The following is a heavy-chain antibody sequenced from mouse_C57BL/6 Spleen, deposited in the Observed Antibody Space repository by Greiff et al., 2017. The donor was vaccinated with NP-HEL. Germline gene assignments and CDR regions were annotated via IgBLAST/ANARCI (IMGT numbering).Heavy chain of an antibody. D-gene: IGHD1-2*01. CDR3: ARYARTASFDY. CDR2: IYPGDGDT. CDR1: GYAFSSSW. V-gene: IGHV1-82*01. J-gene: IGHJ2*01. Sequence: QVQLQQSGPELVKPGASVKISCKASGYAFSSSWMNWVKQRPGKGLEWIGRIYPGDGDTNYNGKFKGKATLTADKSSSTAYMQLSSLTSEDSAVYFCARYARTASFDYWGQGTTLTVSS.